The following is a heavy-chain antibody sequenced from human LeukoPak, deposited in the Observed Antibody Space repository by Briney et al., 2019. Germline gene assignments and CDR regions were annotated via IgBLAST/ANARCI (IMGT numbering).Heavy chain of an antibody. CDR1: GGSFSGYY. V-gene: IGHV4-34*01. CDR3: ARSHPEHDFWSGYYFDY. D-gene: IGHD3-3*01. J-gene: IGHJ4*02. Sequence: SETLSLTCAVYGGSFSGYYWSWIRQPPGKGLEWIGEINRSGSTNYNPSLKSRVTISVDTSKNQFSLKLSSVTAADTAVYYCARSHPEHDFWSGYYFDYWGQGTLVTVSS. CDR2: INRSGST.